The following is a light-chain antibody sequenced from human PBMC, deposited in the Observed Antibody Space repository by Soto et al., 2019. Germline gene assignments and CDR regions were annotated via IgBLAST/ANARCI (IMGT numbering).Light chain of an antibody. CDR2: AVS. Sequence: MTHSAAALSASIGDRVTITCRSNENISRFLNWYQQKQGRDPNLLISAVSTLQVGVPSRFSGSGSGTDFTLTISSLEPEDFALYYCHQRQSWPRTFCHGTKVDI. J-gene: IGKJ1*01. V-gene: IGKV1-39*01. CDR3: HQRQSWPRT. CDR1: ENISRF.